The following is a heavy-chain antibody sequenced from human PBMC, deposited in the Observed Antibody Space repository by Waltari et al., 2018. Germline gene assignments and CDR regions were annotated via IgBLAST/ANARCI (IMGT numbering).Heavy chain of an antibody. CDR1: GDTFSSFA. CDR2: IMPMYGLV. CDR3: AQWGSGYSREYFQH. Sequence: QVQLVQSGAEVKKSGSSVKVSCKASGDTFSSFATSWVRQAPGQGLEWVGRIMPMYGLVNYAQDLQGRATISADESTTTAYLELTSLSPEDTAVYYCAQWGSGYSREYFQHWGQGTLITVFS. J-gene: IGHJ1*01. D-gene: IGHD6-25*01. V-gene: IGHV1-69*15.